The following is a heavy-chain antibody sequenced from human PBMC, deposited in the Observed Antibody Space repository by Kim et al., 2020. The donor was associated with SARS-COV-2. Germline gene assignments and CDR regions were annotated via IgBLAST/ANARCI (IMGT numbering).Heavy chain of an antibody. J-gene: IGHJ4*02. Sequence: QKFQGRVTMTRDTSTSTVYMELSSLRSEDTAVYYCARDYYSGKSYYFDYWGQGTLVTVSS. D-gene: IGHD3-22*01. V-gene: IGHV1-46*01. CDR3: ARDYYSGKSYYFDY.